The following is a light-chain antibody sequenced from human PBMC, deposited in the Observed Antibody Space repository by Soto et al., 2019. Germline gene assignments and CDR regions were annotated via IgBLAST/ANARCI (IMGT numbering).Light chain of an antibody. CDR3: QQYGSSSYT. Sequence: IVLTQSPGTLSLSPGERATLACRASQSVGRDYLAWYQQKPGQAPRLLLYRTSTRATGIPDRFSGSGSGTDFTRTISRLEPEDCAVYYCQQYGSSSYTFGQGTKLEIK. J-gene: IGKJ2*01. V-gene: IGKV3-20*01. CDR1: QSVGRDY. CDR2: RTS.